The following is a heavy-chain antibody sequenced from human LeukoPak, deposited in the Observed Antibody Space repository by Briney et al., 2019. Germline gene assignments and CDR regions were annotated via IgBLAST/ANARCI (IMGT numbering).Heavy chain of an antibody. J-gene: IGHJ4*02. CDR2: IYYSGST. Sequence: PSETLSLTCAVYGGSFSGYYWSWIRQPPGKGLEWIGYIYYSGSTYYNPSLKSRVTISVDTSKDQFSLKLSSVTAADTAVYYCALSYGSGAPFDYWGQGTLVTVSS. CDR1: GGSFSGYY. V-gene: IGHV4-59*06. CDR3: ALSYGSGAPFDY. D-gene: IGHD3-10*01.